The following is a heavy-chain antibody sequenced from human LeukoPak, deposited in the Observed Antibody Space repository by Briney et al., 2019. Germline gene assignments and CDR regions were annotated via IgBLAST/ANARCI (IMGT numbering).Heavy chain of an antibody. CDR1: GDSVSSNSAA. J-gene: IGHJ4*02. CDR3: ARGTYSAGWYYFDY. Sequence: SQTLSLTCVISGDSVSSNSAAWNWIRQSPSRGLEWLGRTYFRSKWYNDYAVSVKSRITINPDTSKNQFSLQLNSVTPEDTAVYYCARGTYSAGWYYFDYWGQGTLVTVSS. V-gene: IGHV6-1*01. CDR2: TYFRSKWYN. D-gene: IGHD6-19*01.